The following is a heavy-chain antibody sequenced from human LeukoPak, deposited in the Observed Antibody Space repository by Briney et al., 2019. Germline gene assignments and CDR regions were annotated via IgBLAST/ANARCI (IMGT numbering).Heavy chain of an antibody. CDR3: ARLNRYYDRGKGLDDYYYYMDV. CDR1: GYTFTGYY. V-gene: IGHV1-2*02. Sequence: GASVKVSCKASGYTFTGYYMHWVRHAPGPGLEWMGWINPNSGGTNYTQKFQGRVTMTRDTSISTAYMELSRLRSDDTAVYYCARLNRYYDRGKGLDDYYYYMDVRGKGTTVTVSS. D-gene: IGHD3-9*01. CDR2: INPNSGGT. J-gene: IGHJ6*03.